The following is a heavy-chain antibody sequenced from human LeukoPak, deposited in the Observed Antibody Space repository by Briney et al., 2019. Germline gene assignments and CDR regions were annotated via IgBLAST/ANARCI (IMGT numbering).Heavy chain of an antibody. CDR2: ISGSGAGT. CDR3: AKEIYGGNPDAFDV. J-gene: IGHJ3*01. D-gene: IGHD4-23*01. CDR1: GFTFSNYA. V-gene: IGHV3-23*01. Sequence: GGSLRLSCAASGFTFSNYAMTWVRQAPGKGLEWVSSISGSGAGTYDADAVKGRFTISRDNSKGTLFLQMNSLRADDTAVYYCAKEIYGGNPDAFDVWGQGTLVTVSS.